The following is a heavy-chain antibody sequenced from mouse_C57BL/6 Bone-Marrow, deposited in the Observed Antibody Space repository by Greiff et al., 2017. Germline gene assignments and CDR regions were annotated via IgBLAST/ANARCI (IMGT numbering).Heavy chain of an antibody. CDR3: ARHETMVTG. Sequence: EVMLVESGGDLVKPGGSLKLSCAASGFTFSSYGMSWVRQTPDKRLEWVATISSGGSYTYYPDSVKGRFTISRDNAKNTLYLQMSSLKSEDTAMYYCARHETMVTGGGQGTLVTVSA. V-gene: IGHV5-6*01. J-gene: IGHJ3*01. CDR2: ISSGGSYT. CDR1: GFTFSSYG. D-gene: IGHD2-2*01.